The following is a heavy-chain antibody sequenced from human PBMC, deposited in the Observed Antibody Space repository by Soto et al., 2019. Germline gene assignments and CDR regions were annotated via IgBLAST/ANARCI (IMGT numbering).Heavy chain of an antibody. CDR2: ISSSGSTI. D-gene: IGHD3-3*01. CDR3: ARDVPALGSGYDFWNPIDP. J-gene: IGHJ5*02. Sequence: GGSLRLSCAASGFTFSDYYMSWIRQAPGKGLEWVSYISSSGSTIYYADSVKGRFTISRDNAKNSLYLQMNSLRAEDTAVYYCARDVPALGSGYDFWNPIDPWGQGTLVTVSS. V-gene: IGHV3-11*01. CDR1: GFTFSDYY.